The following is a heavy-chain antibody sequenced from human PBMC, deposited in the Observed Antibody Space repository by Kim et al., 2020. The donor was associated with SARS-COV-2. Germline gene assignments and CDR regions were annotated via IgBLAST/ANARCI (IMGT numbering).Heavy chain of an antibody. CDR3: ARHYVGSGSYLYYYYYYGMDV. CDR2: IYYSGST. J-gene: IGHJ6*02. Sequence: SETLSLTCTVSGGSISSSSYYWGWIRQPPGKGLEWIGSIYYSGSTYYNPSLKSRVTISVDTSKNQFSLKLSSVTAADTAVYYCARHYVGSGSYLYYYYYYGMDVWGQGTTVTVSS. V-gene: IGHV4-39*01. CDR1: GGSISSSSYY. D-gene: IGHD3-10*01.